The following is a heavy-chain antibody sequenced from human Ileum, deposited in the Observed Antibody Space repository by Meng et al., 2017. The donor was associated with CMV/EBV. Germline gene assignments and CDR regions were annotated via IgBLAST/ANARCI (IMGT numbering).Heavy chain of an antibody. CDR1: GFTFSDYY. D-gene: IGHD3-9*01. CDR3: ARARRETAVLRYFPFDP. Sequence: GESLKISCAASGFTFSDYYMSWIRQAPGKGLEWVSYISSSGSTIYYADSVKGRFTISRDNAKNSLYLQMNSLRAEDTAVYYCARARRETAVLRYFPFDPWGQGTLVTVSS. J-gene: IGHJ5*02. CDR2: ISSSGSTI. V-gene: IGHV3-11*04.